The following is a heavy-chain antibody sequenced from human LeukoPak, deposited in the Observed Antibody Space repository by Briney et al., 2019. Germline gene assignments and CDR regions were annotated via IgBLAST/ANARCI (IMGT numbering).Heavy chain of an antibody. CDR3: AKLDAIDAFDM. CDR2: ITGTDGKT. V-gene: IGHV3-23*01. CDR1: GFTFSSNA. J-gene: IGHJ3*02. Sequence: GSLRLSCAASGFTFSSNAMSWVRQAPGKGLEWVSAITGTDGKTYYADSVKGRFTISRDTSKNTLYLQMNSLRAEDTAIYYCAKLDAIDAFDMWGQGTMVTVSS.